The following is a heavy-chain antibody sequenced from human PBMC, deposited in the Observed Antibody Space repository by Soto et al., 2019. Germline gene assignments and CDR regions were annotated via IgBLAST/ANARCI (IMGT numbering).Heavy chain of an antibody. CDR1: GYSFTSYW. J-gene: IGHJ6*02. CDR2: IYPGDSDT. V-gene: IGHV5-51*01. D-gene: IGHD6-6*01. Sequence: GESLKISCKGSGYSFTSYWIGWVRQMPGKGLEWMGIIYPGDSDTRYSPSFQGQVTISADKSISTAYLQWSSLKASDTAMYYCASSSSSPTSYYYYGMDVWGQGTTVTVS. CDR3: ASSSSSPTSYYYYGMDV.